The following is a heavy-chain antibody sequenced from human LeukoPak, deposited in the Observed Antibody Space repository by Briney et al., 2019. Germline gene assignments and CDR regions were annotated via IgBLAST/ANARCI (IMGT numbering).Heavy chain of an antibody. D-gene: IGHD3-16*02. CDR1: GGTFSSYA. Sequence: SVKVSCKASGGTFSSYAISWVRQAPGQGLEWMGGIIPIFGTANYAQKFQGRVTITADESTSTAYMELSSLRSEDTAVYYCARDREGELSVDYWGQGTLVIVSS. J-gene: IGHJ4*02. CDR3: ARDREGELSVDY. V-gene: IGHV1-69*13. CDR2: IIPIFGTA.